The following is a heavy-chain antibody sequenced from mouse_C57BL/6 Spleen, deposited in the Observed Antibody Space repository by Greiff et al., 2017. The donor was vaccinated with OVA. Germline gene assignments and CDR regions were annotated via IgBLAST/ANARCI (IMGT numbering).Heavy chain of an antibody. CDR1: GFTFSSYA. V-gene: IGHV5-4*01. CDR3: ARDPVYVYAMYY. J-gene: IGHJ4*01. Sequence: DVMLVESGGGLVKPGGSLKLSCAASGFTFSSYAMSWVRQTPEKRLEWVATISDGGSYTYYPDNVKGRFTISRDNAKNNLYLQMSHLKSEDTAMYYCARDPVYVYAMYYWGQGTSVTVSS. CDR2: ISDGGSYT. D-gene: IGHD2-3*01.